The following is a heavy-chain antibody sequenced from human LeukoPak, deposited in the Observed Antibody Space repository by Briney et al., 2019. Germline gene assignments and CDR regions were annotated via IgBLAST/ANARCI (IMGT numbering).Heavy chain of an antibody. CDR2: ISGSGDTI. CDR3: VSAYGGLLDY. CDR1: GFTFSAYE. J-gene: IGHJ4*02. D-gene: IGHD3-16*01. V-gene: IGHV3-48*03. Sequence: TGGSLRLSCAASGFTFSAYEMNWVRQAPGKGLEWLSYISGSGDTIYYAESVKGRFTISRDNAKNSLYLQMSSLRAEDTAVYYCVSAYGGLLDYWGQGTLVTASS.